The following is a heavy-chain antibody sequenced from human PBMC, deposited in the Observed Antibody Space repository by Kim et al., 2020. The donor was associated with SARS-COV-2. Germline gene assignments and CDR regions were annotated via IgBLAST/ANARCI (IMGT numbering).Heavy chain of an antibody. CDR1: GFSVRNTY. V-gene: IGHV3-66*01. CDR2: IFSDGRT. Sequence: GGSLRRSCAPSGFSVRNTYLSWVRQAPGKGLEWVSLIFSDGRTFYADSVKGRFTVPKDNSKDTLYLQMNSLGAEDTAVYFCARAGYYDSSGHYF. CDR3: ARAGYYDSSGHYF. D-gene: IGHD3-22*01. J-gene: IGHJ2*01.